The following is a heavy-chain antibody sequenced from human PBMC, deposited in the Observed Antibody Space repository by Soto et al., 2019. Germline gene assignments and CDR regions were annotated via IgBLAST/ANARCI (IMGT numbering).Heavy chain of an antibody. V-gene: IGHV1-8*01. D-gene: IGHD6-13*01. Sequence: QVQLVQSGAEVKKPGASVKVSCKASGYTFTTYDINWVRQATGQGLEWMGWMNPNSGNTGYAQKFQGRVTMTRNTSISTAYMELSSLRSEDTAVYYCARGLIVAGVRYFDPWCQGTLVTVSA. CDR1: GYTFTTYD. J-gene: IGHJ5*02. CDR2: MNPNSGNT. CDR3: ARGLIVAGVRYFDP.